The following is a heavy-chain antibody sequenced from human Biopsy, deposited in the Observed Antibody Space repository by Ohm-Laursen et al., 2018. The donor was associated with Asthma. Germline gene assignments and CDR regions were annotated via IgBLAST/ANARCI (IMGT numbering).Heavy chain of an antibody. V-gene: IGHV3-21*01. CDR1: GFAVSRDH. Sequence: SLRPSCAASGFAVSRDHMFWVRQAPGKGLEWVASISSLSRYIYHATSLRGRFTISRDNAKRSLYLQMDSLRGDDTAVYYCSRDFTIGSGSPFHFWGRGTLVTVSS. CDR2: ISSLSRYI. D-gene: IGHD3-10*01. J-gene: IGHJ4*02. CDR3: SRDFTIGSGSPFHF.